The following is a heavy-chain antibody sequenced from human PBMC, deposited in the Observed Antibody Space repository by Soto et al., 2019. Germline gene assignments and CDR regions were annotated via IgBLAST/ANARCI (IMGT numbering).Heavy chain of an antibody. D-gene: IGHD2-2*02. CDR1: GFTFSSYA. J-gene: IGHJ4*02. CDR2: ISGSGVST. CDR3: AKDLTVVPAAILDY. V-gene: IGHV3-23*01. Sequence: GGSLRLSCAASGFTFSSYAMSWVRQAPGKGLEWVSAISGSGVSTYYADSVKGRFTISRDNSKNTLYLQMSSLRAEDTAVYYCAKDLTVVPAAILDYWGQGTMVTVYS.